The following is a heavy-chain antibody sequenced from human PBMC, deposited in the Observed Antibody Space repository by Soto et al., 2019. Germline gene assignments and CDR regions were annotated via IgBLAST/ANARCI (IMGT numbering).Heavy chain of an antibody. CDR3: ARRGGGDYLFDS. CDR2: IFYSGGT. J-gene: IGHJ4*02. V-gene: IGHV4-39*01. D-gene: IGHD4-17*01. Sequence: QLQLQESGPGLVKPSETLSLTCTVSGDSISTSNYYWGWIRQPPGEGLEWIGHIFYSGGTYYNPALKRRFTNSVDTSKNQFSLKFSSITAADTAVYFCARRGGGDYLFDSWGQGMLVTVSS. CDR1: GDSISTSNYY.